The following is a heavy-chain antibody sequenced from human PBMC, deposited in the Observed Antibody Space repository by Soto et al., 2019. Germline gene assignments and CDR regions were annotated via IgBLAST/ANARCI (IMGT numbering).Heavy chain of an antibody. CDR1: GGSFSGYY. J-gene: IGHJ4*02. CDR3: ARGQRGGDYDY. V-gene: IGHV4-34*01. CDR2: INHSGST. D-gene: IGHD4-17*01. Sequence: NPLETLSLTCAVYGGSFSGYYWSWIRQPPGKGLEWIGEINHSGSTNYNPSLKSRVTISVDTSKNQFSLKLSSVTAADTAVYYCARGQRGGDYDYWGQGTLVTVSS.